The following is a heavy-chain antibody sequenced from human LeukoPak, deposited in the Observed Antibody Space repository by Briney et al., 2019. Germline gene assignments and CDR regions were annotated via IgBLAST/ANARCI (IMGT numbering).Heavy chain of an antibody. CDR1: GFTLSSYG. Sequence: GGSLSLSCAASGFTLSSYGVNWVRQAPGKGLDWVAFLRYDGSTAFYEDSVKGRFTISRDSSKNTLYLQMNSLTPADTAIYYCAKDPYGGTYPSYFDYWGQGTLVTVSS. J-gene: IGHJ4*02. D-gene: IGHD1-26*01. CDR2: LRYDGSTA. V-gene: IGHV3-30*02. CDR3: AKDPYGGTYPSYFDY.